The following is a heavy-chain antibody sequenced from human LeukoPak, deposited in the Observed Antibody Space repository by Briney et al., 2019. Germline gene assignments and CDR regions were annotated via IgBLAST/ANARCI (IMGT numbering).Heavy chain of an antibody. CDR1: GFTFSSYW. D-gene: IGHD3-16*02. CDR2: LNSDGSST. V-gene: IGHV3-74*01. CDR3: ARDLAAYDYVWGSYPSDAFDI. J-gene: IGHJ3*02. Sequence: GGSLRLSCAASGFTFSSYWMHWVREAPGKGLVWVSRLNSDGSSTSYADSVKGRFTISRDNAKNTLYLQMSSLRAEDTAVYYCARDLAAYDYVWGSYPSDAFDIWGQGTMVTVSS.